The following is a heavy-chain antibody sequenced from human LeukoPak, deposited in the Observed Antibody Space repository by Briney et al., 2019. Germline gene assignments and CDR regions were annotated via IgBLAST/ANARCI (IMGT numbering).Heavy chain of an antibody. V-gene: IGHV3-21*06. CDR3: VRERFHGSGAPKFDF. D-gene: IGHD3-10*01. Sequence: GGSLRLSCAASGFTFSSYSMNWVRQAPGKGLEWVSSISGSSSYIYYADSLRGRFTISRDNAKNSLILQVNSLRAEDTAVYYCVRERFHGSGAPKFDFWGQGTLVTVSS. J-gene: IGHJ4*02. CDR2: ISGSSSYI. CDR1: GFTFSSYS.